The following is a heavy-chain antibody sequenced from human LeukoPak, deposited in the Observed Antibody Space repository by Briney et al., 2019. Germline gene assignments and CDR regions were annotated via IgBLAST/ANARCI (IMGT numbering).Heavy chain of an antibody. V-gene: IGHV4-31*03. J-gene: IGHJ4*02. Sequence: SETLSLTCTVSGGSISSGGYYWSWIRQHPGKGLEWIGYIYYSGSTYYNPSLKSRVTISVDTSKNQFSLKLSSVTAADTAVYYCARDTVSYCSSTSCYEGLFDYWGQGTLVTVSS. CDR2: IYYSGST. CDR1: GGSISSGGYY. CDR3: ARDTVSYCSSTSCYEGLFDY. D-gene: IGHD2-2*01.